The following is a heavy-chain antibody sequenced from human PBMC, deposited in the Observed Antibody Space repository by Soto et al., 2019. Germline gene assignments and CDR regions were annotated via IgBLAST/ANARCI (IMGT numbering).Heavy chain of an antibody. CDR2: MQYRGRT. V-gene: IGHV4-39*01. CDR3: ARHVEGRPDH. CDR1: GDSISNSSHF. D-gene: IGHD6-6*01. J-gene: IGHJ4*02. Sequence: SETLSLTCTVSGDSISNSSHFRGWIRQPPGKGLEWVGRMQYRGRTQLNPSLKSRLTISIDTSKNQFSLNLSSVTAADTAVFYCARHVEGRPDHWGQGTLVTVSS.